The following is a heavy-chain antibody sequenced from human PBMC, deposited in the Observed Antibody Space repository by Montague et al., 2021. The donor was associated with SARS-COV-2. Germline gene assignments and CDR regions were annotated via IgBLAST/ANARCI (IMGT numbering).Heavy chain of an antibody. J-gene: IGHJ4*02. CDR2: IYYSGST. D-gene: IGHD5-24*01. Sequence: SETLSLTCTVSGGSINSNSYYWGWIRQPPGQGLEWIGYIYYSGSTNYNPSLKSRVTISVDTSKNQFSLKLSSVTAADTAVYYCARVFPRWLQFDPYFDYWGQGTLVTVSS. V-gene: IGHV4-61*05. CDR3: ARVFPRWLQFDPYFDY. CDR1: GGSINSNSYY.